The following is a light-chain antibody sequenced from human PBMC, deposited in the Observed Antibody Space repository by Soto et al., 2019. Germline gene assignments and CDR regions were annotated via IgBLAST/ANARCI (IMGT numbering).Light chain of an antibody. CDR2: EVN. CDR3: QSYDNSLSALV. CDR1: SSDVGGYNY. Sequence: QSALTQPASVSGSPGQSITISCTGTSSDVGGYNYVSWYQQHPGKAPKLMIYEVNNRPSGVSNRFFGSKSGNTASLTISGLQAEDEADYYCQSYDNSLSALVFGTGTKLTVL. J-gene: IGLJ1*01. V-gene: IGLV2-14*01.